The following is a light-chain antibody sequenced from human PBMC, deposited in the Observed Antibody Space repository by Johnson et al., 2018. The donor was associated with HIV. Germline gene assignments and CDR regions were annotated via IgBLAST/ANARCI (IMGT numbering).Light chain of an antibody. CDR1: SSNIGNNY. CDR2: ENN. J-gene: IGLJ1*01. Sequence: QSALTQPPSVSAAPGQKVTISCSGSSSNIGNNYVSWYQQLPGTAPKLLIYENNKRPSGIPDRFSGSKSGTSATLGITGLQTGDEADHYCGTWDGSLRVYVLETGTNVTVL. V-gene: IGLV1-51*02. CDR3: GTWDGSLRVYV.